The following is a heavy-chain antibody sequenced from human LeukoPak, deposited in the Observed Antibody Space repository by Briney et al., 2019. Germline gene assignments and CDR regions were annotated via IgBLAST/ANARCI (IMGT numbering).Heavy chain of an antibody. CDR2: ISGSGGST. CDR3: AKGIRFLEWLLADY. V-gene: IGHV3-23*01. J-gene: IGHJ4*02. CDR1: GFTFSSYA. Sequence: GGSLRLSCAASGFTFSSYAMSWVRQAPGKGLEWVSAISGSGGSTYYADSVKGRFTNSRDNSKNTLYLQMNSLRAEDTAVYYCAKGIRFLEWLLADYWGQGTLVTVSS. D-gene: IGHD3-3*01.